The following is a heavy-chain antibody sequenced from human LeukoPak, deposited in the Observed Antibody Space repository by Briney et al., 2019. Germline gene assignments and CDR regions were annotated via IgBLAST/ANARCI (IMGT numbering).Heavy chain of an antibody. CDR1: GFTFSSYW. CDR2: IKQDGSER. V-gene: IGHV3-7*01. CDR3: ARDETWTSTPPYYFDY. J-gene: IGHJ4*02. D-gene: IGHD2/OR15-2a*01. Sequence: PGGSLRLSCAASGFTFSSYWMSLVRQAPGKGLEWVANIKQDGSERYYVDSVKGRFTISRDNAKNSLYLQMNSLRAEDTAVYYCARDETWTSTPPYYFDYWGQGTLVTVSS.